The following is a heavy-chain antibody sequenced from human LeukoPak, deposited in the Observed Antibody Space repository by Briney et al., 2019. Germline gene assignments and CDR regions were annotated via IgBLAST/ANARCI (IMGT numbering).Heavy chain of an antibody. V-gene: IGHV4-34*01. Sequence: PSETLSLTCAVYGGSFSGYYWSWIRQPPGKGLEWIGEINHSGSTNYNPSLKSRVTISVDTSKNQFSLKVSSVTAADTAVYYCARHSSYYGNFDYWGQGTLVTVSS. J-gene: IGHJ4*02. CDR3: ARHSSYYGNFDY. CDR1: GGSFSGYY. D-gene: IGHD3-10*01. CDR2: INHSGST.